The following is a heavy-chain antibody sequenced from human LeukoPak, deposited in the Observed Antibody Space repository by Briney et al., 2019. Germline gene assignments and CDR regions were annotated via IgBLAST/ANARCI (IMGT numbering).Heavy chain of an antibody. CDR3: AKDQCGGDCAIPYY. J-gene: IGHJ4*02. CDR1: GFTFSSYG. Sequence: GRSLRLSCAASGFTFSSYGMHWVRQAPGEGLEWVAVISYDGSNKYYADSVKGRFTISRDNSKNTLYLQMNSLRAEDTAVYYCAKDQCGGDCAIPYYWGQGTLVTVSS. V-gene: IGHV3-30*18. CDR2: ISYDGSNK. D-gene: IGHD2-21*02.